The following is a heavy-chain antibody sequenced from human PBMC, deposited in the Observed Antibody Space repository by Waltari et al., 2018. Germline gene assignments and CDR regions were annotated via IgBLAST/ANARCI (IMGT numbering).Heavy chain of an antibody. CDR1: GFTFSSYS. CDR3: ARDEGYCSGTSCFPWLGYMDV. D-gene: IGHD2-2*01. V-gene: IGHV3-48*04. J-gene: IGHJ6*03. CDR2: ISSSSSTI. Sequence: EVQLVESGGGLVQPGGSLRLSCAASGFTFSSYSMNWARQAPGKGREGVSYISSSSSTIYYADSVKGRFTISRDNAKNSLYLQMNSLRAEDTAVYYCARDEGYCSGTSCFPWLGYMDVWGKGTTVTISS.